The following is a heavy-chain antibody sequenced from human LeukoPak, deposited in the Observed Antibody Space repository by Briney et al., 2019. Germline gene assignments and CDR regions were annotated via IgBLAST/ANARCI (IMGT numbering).Heavy chain of an antibody. Sequence: GGSLRLSCAASGFTFSDDSMSWGRQAPGKGLQWISFISSASRTIYYADSVKGGFTISRDNAQNSLYLQMNSLKAEDTGVYYCTRWMFSYYDKNAFDIWGRGTMVTVSS. CDR1: GFTFSDDS. CDR2: ISSASRTI. D-gene: IGHD3-22*01. CDR3: TRWMFSYYDKNAFDI. V-gene: IGHV3-48*04. J-gene: IGHJ3*02.